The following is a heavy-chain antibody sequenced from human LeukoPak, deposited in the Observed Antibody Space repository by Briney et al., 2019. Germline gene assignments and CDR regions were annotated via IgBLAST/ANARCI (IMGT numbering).Heavy chain of an antibody. CDR3: ARDDLGYCSGGSCYYMDV. J-gene: IGHJ6*03. V-gene: IGHV4-4*02. CDR2: IYHSGST. CDR1: GGSISSSNW. Sequence: PSETLSLTCAVSGGSISSSNWWSWVRQPPGKGLEWIGEIYHSGSTNYNPSLKSRVTISVDKSKNQFSLKLSSVTAADTAVYYCARDDLGYCSGGSCYYMDVWGKGTTVTVSS. D-gene: IGHD2-15*01.